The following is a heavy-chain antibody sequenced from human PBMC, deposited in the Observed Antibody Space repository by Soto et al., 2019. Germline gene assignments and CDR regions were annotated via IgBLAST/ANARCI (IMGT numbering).Heavy chain of an antibody. D-gene: IGHD6-19*01. CDR3: AREAVAGTFDY. J-gene: IGHJ4*01. Sequence: ASVKVSCKASGYTFTGYYMHWVRQAPGQGLEWMGWINPNSGGTNYAQKFQGWVTMTRDTSISTAYMELSRLRSDDTAVYYCAREAVAGTFDYSGHVTIGTVSS. V-gene: IGHV1-2*04. CDR1: GYTFTGYY. CDR2: INPNSGGT.